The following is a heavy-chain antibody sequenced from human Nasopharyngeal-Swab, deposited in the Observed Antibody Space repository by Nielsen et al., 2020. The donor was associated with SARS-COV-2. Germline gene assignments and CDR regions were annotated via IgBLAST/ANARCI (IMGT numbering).Heavy chain of an antibody. V-gene: IGHV3-23*01. J-gene: IGHJ4*02. CDR1: GFTFSSYA. CDR2: ISGSGDST. CDR3: AKSKGYYGDYYFDY. Sequence: GESLKISCAASGFTFSSYAMSWVRQAPGKGLEWVSAISGSGDSTYYADSVKGRFTISRDNSKNTLYLQMNSLRAEDTAVYYCAKSKGYYGDYYFDYWGQGTLVTVSS. D-gene: IGHD4-17*01.